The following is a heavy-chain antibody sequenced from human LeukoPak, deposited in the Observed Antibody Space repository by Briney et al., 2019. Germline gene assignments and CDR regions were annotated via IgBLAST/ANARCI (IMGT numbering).Heavy chain of an antibody. Sequence: SETLSLTCTVSGGSISSYYWSWIRQPPGKGLEWIGYINCSGSTNYNPSLKSRVTMSVDTSKNQFSLKLSSVTAADTAVYYCATGQYCSGNRCYSGTFDIWGQGTMVTVSS. V-gene: IGHV4-59*01. CDR1: GGSISSYY. CDR3: ATGQYCSGNRCYSGTFDI. CDR2: INCSGST. J-gene: IGHJ3*02. D-gene: IGHD2-15*01.